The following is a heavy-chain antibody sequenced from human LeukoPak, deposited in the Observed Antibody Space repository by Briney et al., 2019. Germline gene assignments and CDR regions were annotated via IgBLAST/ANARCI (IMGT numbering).Heavy chain of an antibody. CDR2: ISYHGSDT. Sequence: PGGSLSLSCAASGFTFRNFAMHWLRQAPGEGLEGVAVISYHGSDTYYADSLRGRFTISRDNSKNTLYLQMNSLRVEDTAVYYCARVVLAPGTPENAFDIWGQGTMVTVSS. CDR1: GFTFRNFA. J-gene: IGHJ3*02. CDR3: ARVVLAPGTPENAFDI. D-gene: IGHD6-13*01. V-gene: IGHV3-30*04.